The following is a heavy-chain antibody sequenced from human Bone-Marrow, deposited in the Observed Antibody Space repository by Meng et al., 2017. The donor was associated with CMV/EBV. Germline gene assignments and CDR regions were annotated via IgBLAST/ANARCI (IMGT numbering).Heavy chain of an antibody. V-gene: IGHV3-30-3*01. CDR1: GFTFSSYA. CDR3: ARDGPGYFDY. D-gene: IGHD3-10*01. CDR2: ISYDGSNK. J-gene: IGHJ4*02. Sequence: GESLKISCAASGFTFSSYAMHWVRQAPGKGLEWVAVISYDGSNKYYADSVKGRFTISRDNSKKTLYLQMNSLRAEDTAVYYCARDGPGYFDYWGQGTLVTVSS.